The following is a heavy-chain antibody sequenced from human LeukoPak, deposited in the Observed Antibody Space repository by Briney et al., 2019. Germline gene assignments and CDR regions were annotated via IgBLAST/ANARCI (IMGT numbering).Heavy chain of an antibody. V-gene: IGHV1-8*01. CDR2: MNPNSGNT. CDR1: GYAFTSYD. J-gene: IGHJ4*02. Sequence: ASVKVSCKVSGYAFTSYDINWVRQATGQGLEWMGWMNPNSGNTGYAQKFQGRVTMTRNTSISTAYMELSSLRSEDTAVYYCARSTSSGWHYFDYWGQGTLVTVSS. CDR3: ARSTSSGWHYFDY. D-gene: IGHD6-19*01.